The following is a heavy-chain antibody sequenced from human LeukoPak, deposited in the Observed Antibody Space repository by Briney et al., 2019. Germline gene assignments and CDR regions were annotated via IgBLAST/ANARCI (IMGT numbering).Heavy chain of an antibody. CDR1: GFTFSSYW. Sequence: GGSLRLSCAASGFTFSSYWMTWIRQAPGKGLEWVANIKQDGSERYCVDSVKGRFTISRDNAKNSLYLQMNSLRAEDTAVYYCARDTGGGYSCYDCWGQGTLVTVSS. CDR3: ARDTGGGYSCYDC. V-gene: IGHV3-7*01. CDR2: IKQDGSER. J-gene: IGHJ4*02. D-gene: IGHD5-18*01.